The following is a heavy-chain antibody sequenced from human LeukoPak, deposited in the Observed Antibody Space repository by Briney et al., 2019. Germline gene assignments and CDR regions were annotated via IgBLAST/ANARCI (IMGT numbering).Heavy chain of an antibody. Sequence: PSETLSLTCTVSGGSISSSGYYWGWLRQPPGKGLEWIGYMYYTGSSYYSPSLKSRVTISVDTYKNQFSLKLSPVTATDTAVFYCARSSTGSYWGDSFDIWGQGTMVTVSA. D-gene: IGHD1-26*01. CDR1: GGSISSSGYY. V-gene: IGHV4-39*01. CDR3: ARSSTGSYWGDSFDI. J-gene: IGHJ3*02. CDR2: MYYTGSS.